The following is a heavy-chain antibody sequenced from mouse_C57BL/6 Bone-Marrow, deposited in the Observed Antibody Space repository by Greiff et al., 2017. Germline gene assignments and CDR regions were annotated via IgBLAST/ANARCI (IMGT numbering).Heavy chain of an antibody. J-gene: IGHJ2*01. CDR2: IYPGDGDT. V-gene: IGHV1-82*01. Sequence: VQLVASGPELVKPGASVKISCKASGYAFSSSWMNWVKQRPGQGLEWIGRIYPGDGDTNYNGKFKGKATLTADTSYSTAYMQLSSLTSEDSAVYFCAVYDGDFDYWGQGTTLTVSS. CDR3: AVYDGDFDY. CDR1: GYAFSSSW. D-gene: IGHD2-12*01.